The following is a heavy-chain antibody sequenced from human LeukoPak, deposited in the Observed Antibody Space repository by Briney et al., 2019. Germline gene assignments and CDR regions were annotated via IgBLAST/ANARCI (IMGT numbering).Heavy chain of an antibody. CDR1: GFTFSSYG. V-gene: IGHV3-33*01. J-gene: IGHJ4*02. Sequence: GGSLRLSCAASGFTFSSYGMPWVRQAPGKGLEWVAVIWYDGSNKYYADSVKGRFTISRDNSKNTLYLQMNSLRAEDTAVYYCARTPGSGSYYADFDYWGQGTLVTVSS. CDR2: IWYDGSNK. D-gene: IGHD1-26*01. CDR3: ARTPGSGSYYADFDY.